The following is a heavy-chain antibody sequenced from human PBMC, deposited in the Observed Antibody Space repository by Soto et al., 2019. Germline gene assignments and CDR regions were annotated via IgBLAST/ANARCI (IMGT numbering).Heavy chain of an antibody. J-gene: IGHJ4*02. CDR2: IWYDGSNK. CDR1: GFTFISYG. V-gene: IGHV3-33*01. Sequence: QVQLVESGGGVVQPGRSLRLPGEPSGFTFISYGMHWVRQAPGKGLGWVEVIWYDGSNKYYADSVKGRFTISRDNSKNTLYLQMNSLRAEDTAVYYCARSNYYDSSGYYDYWGQGTLVTVSS. D-gene: IGHD3-22*01. CDR3: ARSNYYDSSGYYDY.